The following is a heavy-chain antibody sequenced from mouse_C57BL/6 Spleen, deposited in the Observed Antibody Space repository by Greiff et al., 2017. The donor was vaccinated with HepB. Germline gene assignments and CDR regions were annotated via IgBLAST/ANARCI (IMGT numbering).Heavy chain of an antibody. Sequence: EVKLMESGGGLVKPGGSLKLSCAASGFTFSSYAMSWVRQTPEKRLEWVATISDGGSYTYYPDNVKGRFTISRDNAKNNLYLQMSHLKSEDTAMYYCASYDYDAGVDYWGQGTTLTVSS. CDR3: ASYDYDAGVDY. CDR2: ISDGGSYT. CDR1: GFTFSSYA. J-gene: IGHJ2*01. V-gene: IGHV5-4*03. D-gene: IGHD2-4*01.